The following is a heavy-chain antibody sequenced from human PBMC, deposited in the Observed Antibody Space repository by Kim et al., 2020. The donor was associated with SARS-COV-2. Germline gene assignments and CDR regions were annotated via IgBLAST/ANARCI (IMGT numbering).Heavy chain of an antibody. V-gene: IGHV7-4-1*02. CDR2: INTNTGNP. CDR3: ARAPYRVVHGFGNLTGYYEPNWFDP. Sequence: ASVTTPFNPSGYSFTYYAMNWVRQAPGQGPEWMGWINTNTGNPTYAQGFTGRFVFSLDTSVRTAYLQINSLKAEDTAVYYCARAPYRVVHGFGNLTGYYEPNWFDPWGQGTLVTVSS. J-gene: IGHJ5*02. D-gene: IGHD3-9*01. CDR1: GYSFTYYA.